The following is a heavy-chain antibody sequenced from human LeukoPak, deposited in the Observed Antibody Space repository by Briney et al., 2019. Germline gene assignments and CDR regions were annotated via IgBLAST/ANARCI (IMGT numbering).Heavy chain of an antibody. D-gene: IGHD6-13*01. CDR3: AKDVSQGRLLSAAAATTAFDY. J-gene: IGHJ4*02. CDR1: GFTFSSYA. CDR2: ISGSGAGT. Sequence: SGGSLRLYCAASGFTFSSYAMSWVRQAPGKGLEWVSAISGSGAGTYYADSVKGRFTISRDNSKNTLCLQMNSLRAEDTALYYCAKDVSQGRLLSAAAATTAFDYWGQGTLVTVSS. V-gene: IGHV3-23*01.